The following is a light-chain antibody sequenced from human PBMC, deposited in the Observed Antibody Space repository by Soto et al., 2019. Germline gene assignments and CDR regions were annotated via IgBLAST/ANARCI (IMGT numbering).Light chain of an antibody. Sequence: QSVLTQPASVSGSPGQSITISCTGTSSDVGAYNYVSWYQQHPGKAPKLMIFDVSNRPSGVSNRFSGSKSGNTASLTISGLQAEDEADYYCSSYTTATTXVFGGGTQLTVL. J-gene: IGLJ3*02. CDR3: SSYTTATTXV. CDR1: SSDVGAYNY. CDR2: DVS. V-gene: IGLV2-14*01.